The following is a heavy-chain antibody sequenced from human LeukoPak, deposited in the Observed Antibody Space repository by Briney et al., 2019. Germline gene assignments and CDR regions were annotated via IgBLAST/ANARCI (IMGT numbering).Heavy chain of an antibody. J-gene: IGHJ3*02. D-gene: IGHD3-22*01. Sequence: GESLKISCKGSGYSFTNYWIGWVRQMPGKGLEWMGVIYSGDSDTIYSPSFQGQVTISADKSIITAYLQWSSLKASDTAMYYCARRLMYYYDSSGYDVAFDIWGQGTMVTVSS. CDR2: IYSGDSDT. CDR3: ARRLMYYYDSSGYDVAFDI. V-gene: IGHV5-51*01. CDR1: GYSFTNYW.